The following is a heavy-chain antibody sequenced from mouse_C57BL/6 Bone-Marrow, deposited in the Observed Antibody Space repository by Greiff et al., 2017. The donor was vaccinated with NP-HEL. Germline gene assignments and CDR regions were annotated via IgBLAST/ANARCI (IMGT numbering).Heavy chain of an antibody. CDR2: IDPSDSYT. CDR1: GYTFTSYW. CDR3: ARADGYFSAWFAY. D-gene: IGHD2-3*01. V-gene: IGHV1-69*01. Sequence: QVQLQQPGAELVMPGASVKLSCKASGYTFTSYWMHWVKPRPGQGLEWIGEIDPSDSYTNYNQKFKGKSTLTVDKSSSTAYMQLSSLTSEDSAVYYCARADGYFSAWFAYWGQGTLVTVSA. J-gene: IGHJ3*01.